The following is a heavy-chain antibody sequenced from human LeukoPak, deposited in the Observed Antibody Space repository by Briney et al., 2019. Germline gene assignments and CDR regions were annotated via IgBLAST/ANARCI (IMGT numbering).Heavy chain of an antibody. D-gene: IGHD5-18*01. V-gene: IGHV3-21*01. CDR2: ISSSSSYI. CDR3: AREPRYSYGFDY. J-gene: IGHJ4*02. CDR1: GFTFSNYS. Sequence: PGGSLRLSCAAPGFTFSNYSMNWVRQAPGKGLEWVSSISSSSSYIYYADSVKGRFTISRDNAKNSLYLQMNSLRAEDTAVYYCAREPRYSYGFDYWGQGTLVTVSS.